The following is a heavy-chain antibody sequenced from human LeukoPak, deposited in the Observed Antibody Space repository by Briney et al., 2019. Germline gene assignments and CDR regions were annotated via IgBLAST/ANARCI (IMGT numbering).Heavy chain of an antibody. D-gene: IGHD3-22*01. CDR1: GVSISSSNSY. CDR3: ARGSTSWYYYDNSGYYLDY. J-gene: IGHJ4*02. Sequence: SETLSLTCTVSGVSISSSNSYWGWIRQPPGKGLEWIGSIYYSGNTYYNASLKSQVSISIDTSKNQFSLRLTSVTAADTAVYYCARGSTSWYYYDNSGYYLDYWGQGTLVTVSS. V-gene: IGHV4-39*01. CDR2: IYYSGNT.